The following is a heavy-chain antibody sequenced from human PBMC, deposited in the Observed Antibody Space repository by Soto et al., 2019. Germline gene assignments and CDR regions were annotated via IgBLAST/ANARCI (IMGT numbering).Heavy chain of an antibody. D-gene: IGHD6-6*01. CDR2: ISYDGSNK. J-gene: IGHJ4*02. Sequence: GVSLKLSFAAYGFTFSSYGMHWVRQAPGKGLEWVAVISYDGSNKYYADSVKGRFTISRDNSKNTLYLQMNSLRAEDTAVYYGAKDSNSSFDEWGKGTLVTVS. V-gene: IGHV3-30*18. CDR3: AKDSNSSFDE. CDR1: GFTFSSYG.